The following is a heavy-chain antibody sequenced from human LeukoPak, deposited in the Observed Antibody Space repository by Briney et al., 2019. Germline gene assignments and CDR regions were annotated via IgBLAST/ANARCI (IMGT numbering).Heavy chain of an antibody. CDR1: GFTVSSNY. Sequence: PGGSLRLSCAASGFTVSSNYMSWVRQAPGKGLEWVSVIYSGGSTYYADSVKGRFTISRDNSKNTLYLQMNSLRAEDTAVYYCARAPIDSNSWYQAFDLWGQGTMVTVSS. J-gene: IGHJ3*01. CDR3: ARAPIDSNSWYQAFDL. V-gene: IGHV3-53*01. CDR2: IYSGGST. D-gene: IGHD6-13*01.